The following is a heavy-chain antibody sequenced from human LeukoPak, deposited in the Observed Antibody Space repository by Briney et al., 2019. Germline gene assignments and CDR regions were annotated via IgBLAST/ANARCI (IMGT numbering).Heavy chain of an antibody. J-gene: IGHJ4*02. D-gene: IGHD3-22*01. CDR3: ARAYYYDSSGYLYYFDY. CDR2: IYPGDSDT. CDR1: GYSFTSYW. V-gene: IGHV5-51*01. Sequence: GESLKISCKGSGYSFTSYWIGWVRQMPGKGLEWMGIIYPGDSDTRYSPSFQGQVTISADKSISNAYLQWSSLKASDTAMYYCARAYYYDSSGYLYYFDYWGQGTLVTVSS.